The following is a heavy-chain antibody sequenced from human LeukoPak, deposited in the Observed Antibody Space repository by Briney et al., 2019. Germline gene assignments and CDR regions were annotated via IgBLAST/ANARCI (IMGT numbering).Heavy chain of an antibody. Sequence: SETLSLTCTVSGYSISSGYYWGWIRQPPGKGLEWIGSIYHSGNTYYNPSLKSRVTISVDTSKNQFSLKLSSVTAADTAVYYCARVYYYYYYMDVWGKGTTVTVSS. CDR1: GYSISSGYY. V-gene: IGHV4-38-2*02. J-gene: IGHJ6*03. CDR2: IYHSGNT. CDR3: ARVYYYYYYMDV.